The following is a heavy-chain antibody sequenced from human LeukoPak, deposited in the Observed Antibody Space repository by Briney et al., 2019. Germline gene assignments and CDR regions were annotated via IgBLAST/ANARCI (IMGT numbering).Heavy chain of an antibody. CDR2: INGGTT. J-gene: IGHJ5*02. Sequence: GGSLRLSCAASGITFSSDAMTWVRQAPGKGLEWVSSINGGTTLYAGSVKGRFTISRDNSKNTLFLQMNGLRAEDTAVYFCAICRRYSSGRCNWLDPWGQGTHDTVSS. D-gene: IGHD6-19*01. CDR1: GITFSSDA. CDR3: AICRRYSSGRCNWLDP. V-gene: IGHV3-23*01.